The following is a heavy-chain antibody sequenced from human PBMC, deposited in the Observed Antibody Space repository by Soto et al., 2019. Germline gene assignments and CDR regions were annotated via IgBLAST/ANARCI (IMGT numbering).Heavy chain of an antibody. CDR2: INHSRST. CDR3: ARGWGRIFDY. CDR1: GGSFSGYY. V-gene: IGHV4-34*01. Sequence: QVQLQQWGAGLLKPSETLSLTCAVYGGSFSGYYWSWIRQPPGKGLEWIGEINHSRSTNYNPSLKSLVTISVDTSKNQFSLKLSSVTAADTAVYYCARGWGRIFDYWGQGTLVTVSS. J-gene: IGHJ4*02. D-gene: IGHD7-27*01.